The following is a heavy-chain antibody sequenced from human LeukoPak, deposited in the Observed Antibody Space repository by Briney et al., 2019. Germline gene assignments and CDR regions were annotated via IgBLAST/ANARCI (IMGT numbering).Heavy chain of an antibody. CDR1: GYTFTSYG. J-gene: IGHJ6*02. V-gene: IGHV1-46*01. CDR3: ARDFDYGMDV. Sequence: ASVKVSCKASGYTFTSYGISWVRQAPGQGLEWMGIINPSGGSTSYAQKFQGRVTMTRDTSTSTVYMELSSLRSGDTAVYYCARDFDYGMDVWGQGTTVTVSS. CDR2: INPSGGST.